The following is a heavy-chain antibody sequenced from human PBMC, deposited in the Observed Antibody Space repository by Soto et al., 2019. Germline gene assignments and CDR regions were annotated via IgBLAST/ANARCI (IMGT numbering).Heavy chain of an antibody. CDR2: MFYSGST. Sequence: SETLSLTCVVSGDSISSTHCWTWLRQPPGKGLEWIGDMFYSGSTYYNPSLKSRVTISVDTSKNQFSLKLSSVTAADTAVYYCARWLGYGPHFDYWGQGTLVTVSS. CDR3: ARWLGYGPHFDY. CDR1: GDSISSTHC. J-gene: IGHJ4*02. V-gene: IGHV4-30-4*01. D-gene: IGHD5-12*01.